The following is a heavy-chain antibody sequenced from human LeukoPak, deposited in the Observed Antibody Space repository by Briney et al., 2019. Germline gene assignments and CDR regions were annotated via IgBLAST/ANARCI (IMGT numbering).Heavy chain of an antibody. CDR1: GGTFSSYA. CDR3: ATSEPPDYYDSSGRPLDY. CDR2: IIPIFGTA. J-gene: IGHJ4*02. V-gene: IGHV1-69*06. D-gene: IGHD3-22*01. Sequence: ASVKVSCKASGGTFSSYAISWVRQAPGQGLEWMGGIIPIFGTANYAQKFQGRVTMTEDTSTDTAYMELSSLRSEDTAVYYCATSEPPDYYDSSGRPLDYWGQGTLVTVSS.